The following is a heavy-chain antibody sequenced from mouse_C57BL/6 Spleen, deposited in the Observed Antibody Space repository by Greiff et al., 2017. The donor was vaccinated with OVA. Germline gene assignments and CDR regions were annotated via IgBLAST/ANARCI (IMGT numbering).Heavy chain of an antibody. CDR1: GYSFTSYY. J-gene: IGHJ3*01. CDR2: IYPGSGNT. D-gene: IGHD2-1*01. Sequence: QVQLKQSGPELVKPGASVKISCKASGYSFTSYYIHWVKQRPGQGLEWIGWIYPGSGNTKYNEKFKGKATLTADTSSSTAYMQLSSLTSEDSAVYYCARGGNYGWFAYWGQGTLVTVSA. CDR3: ARGGNYGWFAY. V-gene: IGHV1-66*01.